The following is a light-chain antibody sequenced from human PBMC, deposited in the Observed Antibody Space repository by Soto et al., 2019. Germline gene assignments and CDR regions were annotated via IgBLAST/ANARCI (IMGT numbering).Light chain of an antibody. CDR1: SSNIRSNT. CDR2: TAG. V-gene: IGLV1-44*01. J-gene: IGLJ1*01. CDR3: SAWDNSLNGYV. Sequence: QPVLTQPLSVSASPGQRVTISCSGGSSNIRSNTVAWYQHLPGTAPPRLIFTAGQRPSGVPGRFSGSKSGTSASLAISGLQSEDEGDYYCSAWDNSLNGYVFGPGTKLTVL.